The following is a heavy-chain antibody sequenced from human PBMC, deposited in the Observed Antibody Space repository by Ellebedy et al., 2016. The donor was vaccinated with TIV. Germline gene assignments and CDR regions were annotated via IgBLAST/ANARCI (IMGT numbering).Heavy chain of an antibody. D-gene: IGHD4-23*01. V-gene: IGHV3-23*03. J-gene: IGHJ4*02. Sequence: PGGSLRLSCAASGFSFNSYAMSWVRQAPGKGLEWVSVIYSGGDGGDTYYADSVKGRFTISRDNSKNTLYLQMNSLRAEDTAVYYCARDAAGNGGKLDYWGQGALVTVSS. CDR1: GFSFNSYA. CDR3: ARDAAGNGGKLDY. CDR2: IYSGGDGGDT.